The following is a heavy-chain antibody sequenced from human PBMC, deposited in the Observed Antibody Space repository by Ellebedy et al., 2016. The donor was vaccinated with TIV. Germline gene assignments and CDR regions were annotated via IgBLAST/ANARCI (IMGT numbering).Heavy chain of an antibody. CDR1: GFTFSSYS. CDR2: ISSSSSTI. Sequence: GGSLRLSCAASGFTFSSYSMNWVRQAPGKGLEWVSYISSSSSTIYYADSVKGRFTISRDNAKNSLYLQMNSLRDEDTAVYYCARDQESSSSWFPDYYYYYGMDVWGQGTTVTVSS. V-gene: IGHV3-48*02. CDR3: ARDQESSSSWFPDYYYYYGMDV. J-gene: IGHJ6*02. D-gene: IGHD6-13*01.